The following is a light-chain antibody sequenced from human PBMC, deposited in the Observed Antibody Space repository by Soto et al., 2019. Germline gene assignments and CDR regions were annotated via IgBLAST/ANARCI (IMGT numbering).Light chain of an antibody. CDR3: QQSYSPPFT. CDR1: QSILNY. CDR2: ATS. V-gene: IGKV1-39*01. J-gene: IGKJ3*01. Sequence: DIQMTQSPSSLSASVGDGVTITCRASQSILNYLNWYQQKPGKAPKLLIYATSSLQSGVPSRFRVSESGTDFTLTISSLQPGDFATYYCQQSYSPPFTFGPGTKVDIK.